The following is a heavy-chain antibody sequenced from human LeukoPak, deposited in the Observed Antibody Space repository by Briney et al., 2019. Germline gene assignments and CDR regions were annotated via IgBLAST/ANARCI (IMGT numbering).Heavy chain of an antibody. CDR3: ARRRRHLIDGDPTGYYYYYMDV. Sequence: SETLSLTCTVSGGSMSSYYWSWIRQPPGRGLEWIGYIYTSGSTNYNPSLKSRVTISVDTSKNQFSLKLSSVTAADTAVYYCARRRRHLIDGDPTGYYYYYMDVWGKGTTVTVSS. CDR2: IYTSGST. V-gene: IGHV4-4*09. J-gene: IGHJ6*03. CDR1: GGSMSSYY. D-gene: IGHD4-17*01.